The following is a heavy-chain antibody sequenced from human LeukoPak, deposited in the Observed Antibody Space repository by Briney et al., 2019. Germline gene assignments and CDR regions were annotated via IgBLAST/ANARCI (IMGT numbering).Heavy chain of an antibody. CDR2: ISAYNGNT. J-gene: IGHJ4*02. V-gene: IGHV1-18*01. CDR3: ARVKDYYGSGSYHGTPDY. CDR1: GYTFTSYG. Sequence: ASVKVSCKASGYTFTSYGISWVRQAPGQGLEWMGWISAYNGNTNYAQKLQGRVTMTTDTSTSTAYMELRSLRSDDTAVYYCARVKDYYGSGSYHGTPDYWGQGTLVTVSS. D-gene: IGHD3-10*01.